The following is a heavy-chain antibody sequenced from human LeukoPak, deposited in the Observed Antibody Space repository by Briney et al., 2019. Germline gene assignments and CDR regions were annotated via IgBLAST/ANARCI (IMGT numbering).Heavy chain of an antibody. D-gene: IGHD6-19*01. CDR2: MNSDGTTT. V-gene: IGHV3-74*01. J-gene: IGHJ4*02. CDR3: ARAGWYRFDY. Sequence: PGGSLRLSCAASGFTFSNYWMHWVRQAPGKGLVWVARMNSDGTTTNYADSMKGRSTISRDNAENTLFLQMNSLGAEDTAVYYCARAGWYRFDYWGQGTLVTVSS. CDR1: GFTFSNYW.